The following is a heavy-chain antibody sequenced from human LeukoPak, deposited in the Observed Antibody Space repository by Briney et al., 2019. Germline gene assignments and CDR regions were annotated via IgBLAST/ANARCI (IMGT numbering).Heavy chain of an antibody. CDR3: ARSHYDFWSGYPPYYYYYYMDV. Sequence: GGSLRLSCAASGFTFSSYGMHWVRQAPGKGLEWVAVIWYDGSNKYYADSVKGGFTISRDNSKNTLYLQKNRVRAEDTAVYYCARSHYDFWSGYPPYYYYYYMDVWGKGTTVTVSS. V-gene: IGHV3-33*01. D-gene: IGHD3-3*01. CDR1: GFTFSSYG. CDR2: IWYDGSNK. J-gene: IGHJ6*03.